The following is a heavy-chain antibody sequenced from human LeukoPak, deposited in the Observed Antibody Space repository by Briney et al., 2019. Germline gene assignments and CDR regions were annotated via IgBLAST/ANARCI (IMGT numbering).Heavy chain of an antibody. CDR1: GFTFSSYW. CDR2: IKQDGSEK. V-gene: IGHV3-7*01. D-gene: IGHD3-3*01. Sequence: GGSLRLSCAASGFTFSSYWMSWVRQAPGKGLEWVANIKQDGSEKYYVDSVKGRFTISRDNAKNSLYLQMNSLRAEDTAVYYCARTGYDFWSGSLYYYYYRDVWGKGTTVTVSS. CDR3: ARTGYDFWSGSLYYYYYRDV. J-gene: IGHJ6*03.